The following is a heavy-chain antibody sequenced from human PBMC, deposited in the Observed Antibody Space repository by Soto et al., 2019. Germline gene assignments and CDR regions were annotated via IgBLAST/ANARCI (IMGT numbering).Heavy chain of an antibody. CDR1: GGSISSSSDY. V-gene: IGHV4-39*01. Sequence: SETLSLTCTVSGGSISSSSDYWGWIRQPPGKGLEWIGNVYYGGSTYYNPSLKSRVTISVETSKSQFSLKLSSVTAADTAVYYCAGGDYYHSSGYYYYYHGMDVWGQGTTVTVSS. J-gene: IGHJ6*02. CDR3: AGGDYYHSSGYYYYYHGMDV. CDR2: VYYGGST. D-gene: IGHD3-22*01.